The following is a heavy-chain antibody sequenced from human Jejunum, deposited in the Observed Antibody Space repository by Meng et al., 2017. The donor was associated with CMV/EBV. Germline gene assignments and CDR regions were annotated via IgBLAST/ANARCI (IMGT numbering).Heavy chain of an antibody. D-gene: IGHD3-3*01. V-gene: IGHV1-69*06. J-gene: IGHJ4*02. CDR1: TFNNYA. CDR3: ATPVKYYAAWGGYPPFDF. CDR2: IISVDGTT. Sequence: TFNNYARGWVRQAPGQGLEWMGGIISVDGTTKYAEKFRDRVTITADKSTTTAYLEMSSLRSDDTALYYCATPVKYYAAWGGYPPFDFWGQGTLVTVSS.